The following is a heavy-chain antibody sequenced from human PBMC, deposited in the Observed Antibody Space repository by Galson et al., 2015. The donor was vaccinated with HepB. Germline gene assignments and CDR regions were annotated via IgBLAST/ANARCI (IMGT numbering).Heavy chain of an antibody. V-gene: IGHV1-24*01. CDR1: GYTLTELS. D-gene: IGHD3-3*01. J-gene: IGHJ4*02. Sequence: SVKVSCKVSGYTLTELSMHWVRQAPGKGLEWMGGFDPEDGETIYAQKFQGRVTMTEDTSTDTAYMELSSLRSEDTAVYYCATSNRVVIIGGVVYWGQGTLVTVSS. CDR3: ATSNRVVIIGGVVY. CDR2: FDPEDGET.